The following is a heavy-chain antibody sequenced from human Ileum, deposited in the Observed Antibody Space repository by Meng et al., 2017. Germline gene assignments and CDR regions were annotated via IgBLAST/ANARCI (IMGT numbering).Heavy chain of an antibody. V-gene: IGHV6-1*01. J-gene: IGHJ4*02. CDR3: AGKDWGEGLDF. D-gene: IGHD7-27*01. Sequence: HVQLQQSCPGLVKPSPTLSLTCAISGDSVSRDTGAWNWIRQSPSRGLEWLGRTYYRSRWYNNYAVSVKSRITINPDTSKNQFSLQLNSVTPDDTAVYYCAGKDWGEGLDFWDQGTLVTVSS. CDR1: GDSVSRDTGA. CDR2: TYYRSRWYN.